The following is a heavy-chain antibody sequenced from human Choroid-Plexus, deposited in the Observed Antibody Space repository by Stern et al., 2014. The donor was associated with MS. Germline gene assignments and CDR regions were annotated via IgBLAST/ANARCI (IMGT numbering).Heavy chain of an antibody. Sequence: VQLVESGTEVKKPGSSGKVSCRASGGTFRSQAINWVRQAPGQGLEWVGGIIPIFGTPNYAQKVQDRVTITADESTSTAYMDLSSLRSEDTAVYYCATPSTVTVGGMDVWGQGTTVTVSS. CDR2: IIPIFGTP. J-gene: IGHJ6*02. CDR1: GGTFRSQA. V-gene: IGHV1-69*01. D-gene: IGHD4-17*01. CDR3: ATPSTVTVGGMDV.